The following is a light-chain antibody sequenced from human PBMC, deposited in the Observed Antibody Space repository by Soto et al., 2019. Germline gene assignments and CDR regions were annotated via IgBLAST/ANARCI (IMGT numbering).Light chain of an antibody. V-gene: IGKV1-5*03. CDR2: KAS. J-gene: IGKJ1*01. CDR3: QQYNGYWT. CDR1: QSISDL. Sequence: DIQMTQSPSTLSASVGDRVTITCRASQSISDLLAWYQQKPGKAPKLLIYKASSLKSGVPSRFSGSGSGTEYTLNISSLQPDDFASYYCQQYNGYWTFGQGTKVEIK.